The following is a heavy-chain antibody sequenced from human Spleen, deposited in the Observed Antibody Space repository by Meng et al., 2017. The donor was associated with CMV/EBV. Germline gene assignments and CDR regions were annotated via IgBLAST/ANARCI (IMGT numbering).Heavy chain of an antibody. CDR1: GGSISSYY. Sequence: SETLSLTCTVSGGSISSYYWSWIRQPPGKGLEWIGYIYYSGSNNYNPSFKSRVTISVDTSKNQFSLNLTSVTAADTAVYYCARGVDFLSNDRPFDFWGQGTLVTVSS. J-gene: IGHJ4*02. CDR3: ARGVDFLSNDRPFDF. CDR2: IYYSGSN. D-gene: IGHD3-3*01. V-gene: IGHV4-59*01.